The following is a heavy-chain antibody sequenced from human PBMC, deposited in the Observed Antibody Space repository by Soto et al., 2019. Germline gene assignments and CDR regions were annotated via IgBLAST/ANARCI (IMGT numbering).Heavy chain of an antibody. CDR2: ISGSGGST. CDR3: AKVPYDFWSGYPDAFDI. D-gene: IGHD3-3*01. V-gene: IGHV3-23*01. CDR1: GFTFSSYA. J-gene: IGHJ3*02. Sequence: GGSLRLSCAASGFTFSSYAMSWVRQAQGKGLEWVSAISGSGGSTYYADSVKGRFTISRDNSKNTLYLQMNSLRAEDTAVYYCAKVPYDFWSGYPDAFDIWGQGTMVTVSS.